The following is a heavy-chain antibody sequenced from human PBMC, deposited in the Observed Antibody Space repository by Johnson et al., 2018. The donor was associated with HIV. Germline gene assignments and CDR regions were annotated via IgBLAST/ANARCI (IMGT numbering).Heavy chain of an antibody. J-gene: IGHJ3*02. CDR1: GFTFSSYA. Sequence: LVESGGGVVQPGRSLRLSCAASGFTFSSYAMHWVRQAPGKGLEWVAVISYDGSNKYYADSVKGRFTISRDNSKNTLYLQMNSLRAEDTAVYYCARDWNNWNYGVPDAFDIWGQGTMVTVSS. CDR2: ISYDGSNK. CDR3: ARDWNNWNYGVPDAFDI. V-gene: IGHV3-30*04. D-gene: IGHD1-7*01.